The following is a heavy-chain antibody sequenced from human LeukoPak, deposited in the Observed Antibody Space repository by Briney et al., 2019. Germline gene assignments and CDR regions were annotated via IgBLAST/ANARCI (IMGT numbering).Heavy chain of an antibody. D-gene: IGHD6-13*01. CDR2: IWYDGSNK. J-gene: IGHJ4*02. V-gene: IGHV3-33*06. Sequence: GVLSLSCAASGFTFSSYAMHWVRQAPGKGLEWVAVIWYDGSNKYYADSVKGRFTISRDNSKNTLYLQMNSLRAEDTAVYYCAKGYSSSWYFPDFDYWGQGTLVTVSS. CDR1: GFTFSSYA. CDR3: AKGYSSSWYFPDFDY.